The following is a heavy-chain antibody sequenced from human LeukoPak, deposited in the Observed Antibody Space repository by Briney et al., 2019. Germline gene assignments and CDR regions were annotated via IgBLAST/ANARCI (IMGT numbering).Heavy chain of an antibody. J-gene: IGHJ5*02. V-gene: IGHV4-30-4*08. D-gene: IGHD6-19*01. CDR3: ARDRGQLNSSGWLRGYWFDP. CDR1: GGSISSGDYY. CDR2: IYYSGST. Sequence: SETLSLTCTVSGGSISSGDYYWSWIRQPPGKGLEWIGYIYYSGSTYYNPSLKSRVTLSVDTSKNQFSLKLSSVTAADTAVYYCARDRGQLNSSGWLRGYWFDPWGQGTLVTVSS.